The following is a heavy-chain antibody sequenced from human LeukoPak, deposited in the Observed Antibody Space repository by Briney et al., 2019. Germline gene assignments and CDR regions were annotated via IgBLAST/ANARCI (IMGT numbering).Heavy chain of an antibody. D-gene: IGHD3-22*01. CDR3: ARGVLQDYYDISGFHHRGGIDY. CDR2: VYTSGTT. V-gene: IGHV4-61*09. Sequence: SRTLSLTCSVSGGSIKSGSYYWTWIRQPAGTGLEWIGHVYTSGTTYYNSSLKSRVSISVDTSTNQFSLTLNSVTAADTAVYYCARGVLQDYYDISGFHHRGGIDYWGQGTLVTVSS. J-gene: IGHJ4*02. CDR1: GGSIKSGSYY.